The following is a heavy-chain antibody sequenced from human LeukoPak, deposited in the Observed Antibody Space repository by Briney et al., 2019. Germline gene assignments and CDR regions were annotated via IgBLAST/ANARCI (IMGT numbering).Heavy chain of an antibody. D-gene: IGHD4-11*01. V-gene: IGHV3-33*06. CDR3: AKDAQRGFDYSNSLEY. Sequence: PGRSLRLSCAASGVTFSHYAFHWVRQAPGKGLEWVAVIWSDATNQFYADSVKGRFTISRDYSQKTVYLEMDSLTIEDTAIYYCAKDAQRGFDYSNSLEYWGPGTLVSVSS. J-gene: IGHJ4*02. CDR1: GVTFSHYA. CDR2: IWSDATNQ.